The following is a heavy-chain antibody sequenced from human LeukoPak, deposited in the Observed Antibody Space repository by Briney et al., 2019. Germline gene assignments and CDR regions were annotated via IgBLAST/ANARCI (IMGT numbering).Heavy chain of an antibody. CDR2: ISAYNGNT. J-gene: IGHJ6*02. Sequence: ASVKVSCKASGYTFTSYGISWVRQAPGQGLEWMGWISAYNGNTNYAQKFQGRVTMTRDTSISTAYMELSRLRSDDTAVYYCASLDGYCSSTSCYSPTRQSNYYGMDVWGQGTTVTVSS. D-gene: IGHD2-2*02. CDR3: ASLDGYCSSTSCYSPTRQSNYYGMDV. CDR1: GYTFTSYG. V-gene: IGHV1-18*01.